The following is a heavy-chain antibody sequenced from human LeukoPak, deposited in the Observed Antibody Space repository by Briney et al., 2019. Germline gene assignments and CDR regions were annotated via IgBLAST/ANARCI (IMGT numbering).Heavy chain of an antibody. CDR2: INSDGSST. CDR3: ARMRSGYGPDY. Sequence: GGSLRLSCAASGFTFSSYWMHWVRQAPGKGLVWVSRINSDGSSTSYAASVKGRFTISRDNAKNTLYLQMNRLRAEDTAVYYCARMRSGYGPDYWGQGTLVTVSS. D-gene: IGHD5-12*01. V-gene: IGHV3-74*01. J-gene: IGHJ4*02. CDR1: GFTFSSYW.